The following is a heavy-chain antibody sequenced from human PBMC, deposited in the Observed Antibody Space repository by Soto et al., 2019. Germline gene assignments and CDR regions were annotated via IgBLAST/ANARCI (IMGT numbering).Heavy chain of an antibody. V-gene: IGHV3-48*02. Sequence: QPGGPLRPSSAASGFTYRSPCMNWVRQAPAKGLEWVSYISISSRTIYYADSVKGRFTISRDDAKNSLYLQMNSLRDEDTSVYYCARDNGIAGSSDP. CDR2: ISISSRTI. J-gene: IGHJ5*02. D-gene: IGHD6-13*01. CDR1: GFTYRSPC. CDR3: ARDNGIAGSSDP.